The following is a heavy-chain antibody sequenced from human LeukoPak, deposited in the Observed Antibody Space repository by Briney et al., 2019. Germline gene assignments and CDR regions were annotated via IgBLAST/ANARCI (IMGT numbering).Heavy chain of an antibody. Sequence: SETLSLTCAVYGGSFSGYYWSWIRQPPGKGLEWIGEINHSGSTNYNPSLKGRVTISVDTSKNQFSLKLSSVTAADTAVYYCARGSPLGQNWFDPWGQGTLVTVSS. CDR3: ARGSPLGQNWFDP. CDR1: GGSFSGYY. J-gene: IGHJ5*02. CDR2: INHSGST. V-gene: IGHV4-34*01.